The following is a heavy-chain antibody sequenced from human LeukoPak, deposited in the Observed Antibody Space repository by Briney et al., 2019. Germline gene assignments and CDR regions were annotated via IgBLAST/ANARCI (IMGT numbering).Heavy chain of an antibody. CDR1: GFTFTNYA. J-gene: IGHJ3*01. V-gene: IGHV3-23*01. CDR2: ISNSGNTA. Sequence: GGSLRLSCEAPGFTFTNYAMTWVRQTPGKGMEWLSYISNSGNTAIYADSVKGRFPVSRDNSNNVVFLQMSNLRADDSAVYYCAKRLTLGVFDVWGQGTVVTVSS. D-gene: IGHD3-16*01. CDR3: AKRLTLGVFDV.